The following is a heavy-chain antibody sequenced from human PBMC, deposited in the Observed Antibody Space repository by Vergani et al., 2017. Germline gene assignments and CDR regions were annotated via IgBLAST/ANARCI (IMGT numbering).Heavy chain of an antibody. V-gene: IGHV4-31*11. Sequence: QVQLQESGPGVVKPSQTLSLTFAVSGSSISSGDHCWTWIRQRPGKGLEWIGYIFYSGTTYDNPPLRIRLTISVETSQNQFSLKLRSVTAPDTAVYYCARVDTQVPATSHFYYMDVWGKGTTVVVSS. CDR2: IFYSGTT. D-gene: IGHD6-25*01. J-gene: IGHJ6*03. CDR1: GSSISSGDHC. CDR3: ARVDTQVPATSHFYYMDV.